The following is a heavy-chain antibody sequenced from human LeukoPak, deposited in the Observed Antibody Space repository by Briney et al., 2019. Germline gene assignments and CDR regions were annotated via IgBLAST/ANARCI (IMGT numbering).Heavy chain of an antibody. CDR3: ARDMKSDPYCSGGSCYSGSGFDP. Sequence: ASVKVSCKTSGGTFSTHAINWVRQARGQGLEXXXXXXXXXXXTNYAQKLQGRVTMTTDTSTSTAYMELRSLRADDTAVYYCARDMKSDPYCSGGSCYSGSGFDPWGQGTLVTVS. CDR2: XXXXXXXT. CDR1: GGTFSTHA. D-gene: IGHD2-15*01. V-gene: IGHV1-18*01. J-gene: IGHJ5*02.